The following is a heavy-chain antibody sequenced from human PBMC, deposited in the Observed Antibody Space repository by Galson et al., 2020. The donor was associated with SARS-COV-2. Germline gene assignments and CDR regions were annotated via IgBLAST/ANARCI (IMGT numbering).Heavy chain of an antibody. CDR2: INSSGST. Sequence: SETLSLTCAVYGGSFSGYYWSWIRQPPGKGLEWIGEINSSGSTNYNPSLKSRVTISVDTSKNLFSLKLSSVTAADTAVYYCARLRYGEYAAKAFDIWGPGTRVTVAS. V-gene: IGHV4-34*01. J-gene: IGHJ3*02. CDR1: GGSFSGYY. CDR3: ARLRYGEYAAKAFDI. D-gene: IGHD4-17*01.